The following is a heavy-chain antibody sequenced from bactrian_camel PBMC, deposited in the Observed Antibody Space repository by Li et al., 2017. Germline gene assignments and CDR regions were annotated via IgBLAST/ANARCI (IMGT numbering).Heavy chain of an antibody. CDR1: GYMFGPYS. CDR2: IDSEGNT. D-gene: IGHD2*01. V-gene: IGHV3S53*01. Sequence: HVQLVESGGGSVQAGGSLRLSCAAPGYMFGPYSMGWFRQVPGKEREGVAAIDSEGNTSYTDSVKGRFTISKDNAKNTLNLQMNGLKPEDTAMYYCAADCKSGGYWYSSDEGFRHSGPGHPGHRL. CDR3: AADCKSGGYWYSSDEGFRH. J-gene: IGHJ4*01.